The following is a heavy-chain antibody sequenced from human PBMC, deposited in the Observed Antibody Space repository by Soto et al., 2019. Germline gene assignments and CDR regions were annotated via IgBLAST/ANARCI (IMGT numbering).Heavy chain of an antibody. CDR2: INRDGSKK. CDR1: GFPLSAYW. V-gene: IGHV3-7*05. CDR3: ARDVSPGSSSLYLDAFDI. D-gene: IGHD6-13*01. J-gene: IGHJ3*02. Sequence: EVQLEESGGDLVQPGGSLGLSCAASGFPLSAYWRTWVGQAPGKGLEWVANINRDGSKKSYLDSVRGRFTISRDNVGNSLYLQMDSLRADDTALYYCARDVSPGSSSLYLDAFDIWGQGTMVTVSS.